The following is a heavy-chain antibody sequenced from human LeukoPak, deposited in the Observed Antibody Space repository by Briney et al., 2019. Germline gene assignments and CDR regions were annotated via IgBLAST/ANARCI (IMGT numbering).Heavy chain of an antibody. Sequence: ASVKVSCKASGYTFTSHYMHWVRQAPGQGLEGIGVINPSGGFTSYPQKLQDRVTLTRDTSKTTVYMQLSSLRSEDTAVYYCARGRNTIFGVGGIGYGMDVWGQGTTVTVSS. CDR2: INPSGGFT. V-gene: IGHV1-46*01. J-gene: IGHJ6*02. CDR3: ARGRNTIFGVGGIGYGMDV. CDR1: GYTFTSHY. D-gene: IGHD3-3*01.